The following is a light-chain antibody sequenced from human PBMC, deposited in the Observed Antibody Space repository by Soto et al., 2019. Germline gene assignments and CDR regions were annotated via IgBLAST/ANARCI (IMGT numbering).Light chain of an antibody. J-gene: IGLJ1*01. CDR2: GNS. Sequence: QSVLTQPPSVSWATGQSVTISCTGSSSNIGAGYDVHWYQQLPGTAPKLLIYGNSNRPSGVPDRFSGSKSGTSASLAITGLQAEDEADYYCQSYDSSLSGYVFGTGTKVTVL. CDR1: SSNIGAGYD. CDR3: QSYDSSLSGYV. V-gene: IGLV1-40*01.